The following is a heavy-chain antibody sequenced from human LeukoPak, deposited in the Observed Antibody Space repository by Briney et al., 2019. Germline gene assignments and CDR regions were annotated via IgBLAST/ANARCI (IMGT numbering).Heavy chain of an antibody. Sequence: GGSLRLSCAASGFTFSSYGMHWVRQAPGKGLEWVAFIRYDGSNKYYADSVKGRFTISRDNSKNTLYLEMNSLRAEDAAVYYCAKVILPGVTAAGTEFQHWGQGTLVTVSS. J-gene: IGHJ1*01. CDR2: IRYDGSNK. V-gene: IGHV3-30*02. CDR3: AKVILPGVTAAGTEFQH. D-gene: IGHD6-13*01. CDR1: GFTFSSYG.